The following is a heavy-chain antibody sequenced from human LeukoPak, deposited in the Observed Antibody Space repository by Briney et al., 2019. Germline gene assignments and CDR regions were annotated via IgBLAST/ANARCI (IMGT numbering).Heavy chain of an antibody. J-gene: IGHJ4*02. Sequence: GGSLRLSCAASGFTFSSYWMSWVRQAPGKGLEWVANIKQDGSEKYYVDSVKGRFTISRDNAKNSLYLQMNSLRAEDTAVYYCARDRRWLQLWYYFDYWGQGTMVTVSS. CDR3: ARDRRWLQLWYYFDY. CDR1: GFTFSSYW. D-gene: IGHD5-24*01. V-gene: IGHV3-7*01. CDR2: IKQDGSEK.